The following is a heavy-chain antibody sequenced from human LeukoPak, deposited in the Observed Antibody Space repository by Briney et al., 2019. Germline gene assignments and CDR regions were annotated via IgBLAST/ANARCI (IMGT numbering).Heavy chain of an antibody. CDR3: ARGLNGNDFGDIH. CDR1: GFTFSDYY. D-gene: IGHD5-12*01. V-gene: IGHV3-72*01. Sequence: GGSLRLSCTAPGFTFSDYYMDWVRQAPGKGLEWVGRTRDKAHSYTTEYAASVKGRFTISRDDSKNSLYLQMNSLKTKDTAVYYCARGLNGNDFGDIHWGQGTLVTVSS. CDR2: TRDKAHSYTT. J-gene: IGHJ4*02.